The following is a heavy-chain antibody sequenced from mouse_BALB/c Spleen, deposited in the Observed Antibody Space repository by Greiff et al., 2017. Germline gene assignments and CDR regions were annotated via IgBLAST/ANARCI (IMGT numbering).Heavy chain of an antibody. CDR1: GYTFTSYW. Sequence: VQLQQSGTVLARPGASVKMSCKASGYTFTSYWMHWVKQRPGQGLEWIGAIYPGNSDTSYNQKFKGKAKLTAVTSTSTAYMELSSLTNEDSAVYYCTPLYYDYDKVFDYWGQGTTLTVSS. D-gene: IGHD2-4*01. V-gene: IGHV1-5*01. CDR3: TPLYYDYDKVFDY. J-gene: IGHJ2*01. CDR2: IYPGNSDT.